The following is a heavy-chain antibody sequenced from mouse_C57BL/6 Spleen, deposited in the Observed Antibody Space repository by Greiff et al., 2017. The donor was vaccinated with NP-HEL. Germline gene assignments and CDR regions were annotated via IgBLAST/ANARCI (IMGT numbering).Heavy chain of an antibody. CDR1: GFTFSDYG. V-gene: IGHV5-17*01. CDR3: ARGDYDGVYWYFDV. Sequence: EVKLVESGGGLVKPGGSLKLSCAASGFTFSDYGMHWVRQAPEKGLEWVAYISSGSSTIYYADTVKGRFTISRDNAKNTLFLQMTSLRSEDTAMYYCARGDYDGVYWYFDVWGTGTTVTVSS. J-gene: IGHJ1*03. CDR2: ISSGSSTI. D-gene: IGHD2-4*01.